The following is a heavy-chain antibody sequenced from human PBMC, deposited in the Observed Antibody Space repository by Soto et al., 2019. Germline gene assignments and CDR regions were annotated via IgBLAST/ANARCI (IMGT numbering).Heavy chain of an antibody. V-gene: IGHV3-21*01. Sequence: GGSLRLSCAASGFTFSSYSMNWVRQAPGKGLEWVSSISSSSSYIYYADSVKGRFTISRDNAKNSLYLQMNSLRAEDTAVYYCARDKGFSSSSPFDYWGQGTLVTVSS. J-gene: IGHJ4*02. CDR2: ISSSSSYI. D-gene: IGHD6-6*01. CDR1: GFTFSSYS. CDR3: ARDKGFSSSSPFDY.